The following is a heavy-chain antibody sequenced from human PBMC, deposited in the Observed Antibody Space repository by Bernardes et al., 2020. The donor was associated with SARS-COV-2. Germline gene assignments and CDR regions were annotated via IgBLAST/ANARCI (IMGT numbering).Heavy chain of an antibody. Sequence: SETLSLTCAVYGGSFSGYYWSWIRQPPGKGLEWIGEINHSGSTNYNPSLKSRVTISVDTSKNQFSLKLSSVTAADTAVYYCARYDIVVVPAASGDRSRSVLFDPWGQGTLVTVSS. D-gene: IGHD2-2*01. J-gene: IGHJ5*02. V-gene: IGHV4-34*01. CDR3: ARYDIVVVPAASGDRSRSVLFDP. CDR1: GGSFSGYY. CDR2: INHSGST.